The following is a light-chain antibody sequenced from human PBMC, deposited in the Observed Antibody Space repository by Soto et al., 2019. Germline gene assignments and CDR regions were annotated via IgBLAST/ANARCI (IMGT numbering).Light chain of an antibody. J-gene: IGKJ1*01. CDR1: QSISSY. CDR3: QQSYSTLTWT. Sequence: DIQMTQSPSSLSPYVGEGVTITCRASQSISSYLNWYQQKPGKAPKLLIYAASSLQSGVPSRFSGSGSGTDFTLTIRSLQPEDFATYYCQQSYSTLTWTVGQGTKV. V-gene: IGKV1-39*01. CDR2: AAS.